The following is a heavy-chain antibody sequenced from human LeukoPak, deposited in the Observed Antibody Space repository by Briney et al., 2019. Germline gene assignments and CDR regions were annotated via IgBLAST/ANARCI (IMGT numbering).Heavy chain of an antibody. D-gene: IGHD5-18*01. CDR2: ISSSGSTI. CDR3: AKDANGYSYGPPYYYYMDV. J-gene: IGHJ6*03. Sequence: HPGGSLRLSCAASGFTFSSYEMNWVRQAPGKGLEWVSYISSSGSTIYYADSVKGRFTISRDNSKNTLYVQMNSLRAEDTAVYYCAKDANGYSYGPPYYYYMDVWGKGTTVTISS. V-gene: IGHV3-48*03. CDR1: GFTFSSYE.